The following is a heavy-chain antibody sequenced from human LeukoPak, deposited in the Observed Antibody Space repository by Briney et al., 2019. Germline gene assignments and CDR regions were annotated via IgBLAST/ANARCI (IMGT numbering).Heavy chain of an antibody. CDR1: GGSISSYY. J-gene: IGHJ1*01. CDR3: ARRGYYYDSSGYRAEYFQH. Sequence: SETLSLTCTVSGGSISSYYWSWIRQPAGKGLEWIGRIYYSGSTYYNPSLKSRVTISVDTSKNQFSLKLSSVTAADTAVYYCARRGYYYDSSGYRAEYFQHWGQGTLVTVSS. D-gene: IGHD3-22*01. V-gene: IGHV4-59*05. CDR2: IYYSGST.